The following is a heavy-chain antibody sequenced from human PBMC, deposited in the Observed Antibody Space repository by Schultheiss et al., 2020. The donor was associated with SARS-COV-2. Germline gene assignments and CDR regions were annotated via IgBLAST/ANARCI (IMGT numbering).Heavy chain of an antibody. CDR2: MNPNSGNT. Sequence: ASVKVSCKASGYTFTSYDINWVRQATGQGLEWMGWMNPNSGNTGYAQKFQGRVTMTRNTSISTAYMELSSLRSEDTAVYYCARVRFWDTATPEGGMDVWGQGTTVTVSS. J-gene: IGHJ6*02. CDR1: GYTFTSYD. D-gene: IGHD5-18*01. V-gene: IGHV1-8*01. CDR3: ARVRFWDTATPEGGMDV.